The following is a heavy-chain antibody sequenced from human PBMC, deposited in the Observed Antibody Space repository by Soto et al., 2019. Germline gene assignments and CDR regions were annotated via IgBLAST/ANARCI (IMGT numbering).Heavy chain of an antibody. Sequence: GGSLRLSCAAFGFTFSDHYMDWVRQAPGKGLEWVGRIRSKSYSFTTEYAPSVKGRFTILIDDSKNSLYLQMNSLQTDDTAVYYCSTLPRSGFYLDYWGQGTLVTVSS. J-gene: IGHJ4*02. CDR1: GFTFSDHY. V-gene: IGHV3-72*01. CDR2: IRSKSYSFTT. CDR3: STLPRSGFYLDY. D-gene: IGHD3-3*01.